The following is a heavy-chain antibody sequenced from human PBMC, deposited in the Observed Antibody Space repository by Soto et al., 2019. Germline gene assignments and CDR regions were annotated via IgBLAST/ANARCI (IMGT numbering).Heavy chain of an antibody. D-gene: IGHD3-9*01. CDR2: ISAYNGNT. Sequence: ASVKVSCKASGYTFTSYGISWVRQAPGQGLEWMGWISAYNGNTNYAQKLQGRVTMTTDTSTSTAYMELRSLRSDDTAVYYCARALKNRYFDWLPYPDAFDIWGQGTMVTVSS. J-gene: IGHJ3*02. V-gene: IGHV1-18*01. CDR1: GYTFTSYG. CDR3: ARALKNRYFDWLPYPDAFDI.